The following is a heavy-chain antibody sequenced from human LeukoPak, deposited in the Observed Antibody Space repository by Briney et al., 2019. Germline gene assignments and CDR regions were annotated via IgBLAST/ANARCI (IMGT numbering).Heavy chain of an antibody. CDR3: ARLLCTSTSCLWPNAFDI. J-gene: IGHJ3*02. V-gene: IGHV4-59*08. Sequence: SATLSLTCTVSGVSISSYYWSWIRQPPGKGLEWIGSIYYSGSTYYNPSLKSRVTISVDTSKNHFSLKMNSVTAADTAVYYCARLLCTSTSCLWPNAFDIWGQGTLVTVSS. CDR1: GVSISSYY. D-gene: IGHD2-2*01. CDR2: IYYSGST.